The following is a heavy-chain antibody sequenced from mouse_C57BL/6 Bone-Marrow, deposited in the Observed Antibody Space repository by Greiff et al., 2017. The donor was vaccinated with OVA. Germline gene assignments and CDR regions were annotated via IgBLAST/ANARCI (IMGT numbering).Heavy chain of an antibody. V-gene: IGHV1-64*01. D-gene: IGHD2-2*01. CDR3: ARALLWFPYWYFDV. J-gene: IGHJ1*03. Sequence: GHVKQPGAELVKPGASVKLSCKASAHNSTIYLMHWVKQRPGQGLEWIGMIHPNSGSTNYNEKFKSKATLTVDKSSSTAYMQLSSLTSEDSAVYYCARALLWFPYWYFDVWGTGTTVTVSS. CDR2: IHPNSGST. CDR1: AHNSTIYL.